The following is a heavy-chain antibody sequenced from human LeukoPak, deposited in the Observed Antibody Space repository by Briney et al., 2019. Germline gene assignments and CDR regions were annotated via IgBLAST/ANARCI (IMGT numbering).Heavy chain of an antibody. CDR2: ISWNSGSI. Sequence: GGSLRLSCAASGFTFDDYAMHWVRQALGKGLEWVSGISWNSGSIGYADSVKGRFTISRDNAKNSLYLQMNSLRAEDMALYYCAKGGVVVVPAAEVDYFDYWGQGTLVTVSS. CDR1: GFTFDDYA. CDR3: AKGGVVVVPAAEVDYFDY. D-gene: IGHD2-2*01. J-gene: IGHJ4*02. V-gene: IGHV3-9*03.